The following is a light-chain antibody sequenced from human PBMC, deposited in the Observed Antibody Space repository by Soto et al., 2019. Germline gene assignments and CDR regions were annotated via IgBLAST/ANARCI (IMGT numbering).Light chain of an antibody. Sequence: DIQMTQSPSTLSASEGDRVTITCRASQSINNWLAWYQQKPGQAPKLLISTASNLKSGVPSRFSGTGSGTEFTLTISSLQPDDFASYYCQQYDSYPFTFGGGTKVEI. CDR3: QQYDSYPFT. J-gene: IGKJ4*01. CDR2: TAS. CDR1: QSINNW. V-gene: IGKV1-5*03.